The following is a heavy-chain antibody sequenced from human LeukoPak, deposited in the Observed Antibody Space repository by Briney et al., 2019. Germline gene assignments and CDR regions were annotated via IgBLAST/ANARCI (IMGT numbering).Heavy chain of an antibody. CDR3: ARRGGTVATIGDDFDY. Sequence: PGGSLRLSCAASRFTFTNYAMHWVRQAPGKGLEWVVVISYDGSNKYYADSVKGRFTISRDNSKNTLYVQMNSLRAEDTAIYYCARRGGTVATIGDDFDYWGQGTVVTVSS. CDR2: ISYDGSNK. D-gene: IGHD5-12*01. V-gene: IGHV3-30*04. CDR1: RFTFTNYA. J-gene: IGHJ4*02.